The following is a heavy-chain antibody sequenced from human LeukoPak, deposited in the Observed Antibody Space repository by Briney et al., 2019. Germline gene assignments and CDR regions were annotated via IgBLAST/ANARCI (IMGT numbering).Heavy chain of an antibody. CDR3: ARVDPTYYYGMDV. D-gene: IGHD4-17*01. CDR2: INHSGST. CDR1: GGSFSGYY. Sequence: SETLSLTCAVYGGSFSGYYWSWIRQPPGKGLEWIGEINHSGSTNYNPSLKSRVTISVDTSKNQFSLKLSSVTAADTAVYYCARVDPTYYYGMDVWGQGTTVTVSS. V-gene: IGHV4-34*01. J-gene: IGHJ6*02.